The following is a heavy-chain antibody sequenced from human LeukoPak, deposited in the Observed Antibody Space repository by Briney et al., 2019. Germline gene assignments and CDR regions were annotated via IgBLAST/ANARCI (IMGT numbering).Heavy chain of an antibody. CDR3: ARDVGGYSGYGEYYYYYYMDV. CDR2: INPNSGGT. D-gene: IGHD5-12*01. V-gene: IGHV1-2*02. CDR1: GYTFTGYY. Sequence: ASVKVSCKASGYTFTGYYMHWVRQAPGQGLEWMGWINPNSGGTNYAQKFQGRVTMTRDTSTSTAYMELSRLRSDDTAVYYCARDVGGYSGYGEYYYYYYMDVWGKGTTVTISS. J-gene: IGHJ6*03.